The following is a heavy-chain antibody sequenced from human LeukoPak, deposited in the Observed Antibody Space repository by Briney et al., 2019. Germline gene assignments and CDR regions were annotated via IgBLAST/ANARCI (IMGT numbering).Heavy chain of an antibody. CDR3: ARKNRVQGFDY. Sequence: GGSLRLSCADSGCTFSSYGMSWVRQAPGKGLEWVANIKQDGSEKYYVDSVKGRFTISRDNAKNSLYLQMNSLRAEDTAVYYCARKNRVQGFDYWGQGTLVTVSS. CDR2: IKQDGSEK. V-gene: IGHV3-7*01. J-gene: IGHJ4*02. D-gene: IGHD1-14*01. CDR1: GCTFSSYG.